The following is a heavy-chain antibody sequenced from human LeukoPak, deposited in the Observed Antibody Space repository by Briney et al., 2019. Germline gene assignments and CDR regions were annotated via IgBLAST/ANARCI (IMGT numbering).Heavy chain of an antibody. D-gene: IGHD1-26*01. J-gene: IGHJ6*02. CDR1: GFTFSTYG. V-gene: IGHV3-33*01. CDR2: IWFDGSER. Sequence: GGSLRLSCAASGFTFSTYGMHWVRQAPGKGLEWVAVIWFDGSERCYADSVKGRFTISRDNSKNTLYLQMNSLRAEDTAVYYCARGSGNYYYGMDVWGQGTTDTLSS. CDR3: ARGSGNYYYGMDV.